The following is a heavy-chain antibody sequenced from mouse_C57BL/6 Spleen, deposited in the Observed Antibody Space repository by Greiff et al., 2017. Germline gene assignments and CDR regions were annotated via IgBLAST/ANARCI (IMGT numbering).Heavy chain of an antibody. V-gene: IGHV1-64*01. Sequence: QVQLQQPGAELVKPGASVKLSCKASGYTFTSYWMHWVKQRTGQGLAWIGMNHPNSGSTNYNEKFKSKATLTVDKSSSTAYMQLSCLTSEDSAVYYCARTLVYDGYYGGFYAMDYWGQGTSVTVSS. CDR2: NHPNSGST. CDR3: ARTLVYDGYYGGFYAMDY. CDR1: GYTFTSYW. J-gene: IGHJ4*01. D-gene: IGHD2-3*01.